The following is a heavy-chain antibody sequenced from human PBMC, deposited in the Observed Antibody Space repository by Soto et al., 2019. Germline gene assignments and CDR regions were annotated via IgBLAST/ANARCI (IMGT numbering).Heavy chain of an antibody. V-gene: IGHV1-69*13. CDR2: IIPIFGTA. Sequence: SVKVSCKASGGTFSSYAISWVRQAPGQGLEWMGGIIPIFGTANYAQKFQGRVTITADESTSTAYMELSSLRSEDTAVYYCARDEQQLPTPGRWYYYGMDVWGQGTTVTVSS. CDR1: GGTFSSYA. D-gene: IGHD6-13*01. J-gene: IGHJ6*02. CDR3: ARDEQQLPTPGRWYYYGMDV.